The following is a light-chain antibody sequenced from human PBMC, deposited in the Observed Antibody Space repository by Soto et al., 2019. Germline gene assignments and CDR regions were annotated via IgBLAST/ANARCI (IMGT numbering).Light chain of an antibody. J-gene: IGKJ5*01. CDR3: QQYSNWPPIN. CDR1: QSVSIH. CDR2: DTS. V-gene: IGKV3-15*01. Sequence: ETVMTQSPGTLSVSLVERATLSCSASQSVSIHLAWYQQKPGQAPRLLIYDTSTRATGIPARFSGSGSGTEFTLTIRSLQSEDFAVYYCQQYSNWPPINFGQGKRREIK.